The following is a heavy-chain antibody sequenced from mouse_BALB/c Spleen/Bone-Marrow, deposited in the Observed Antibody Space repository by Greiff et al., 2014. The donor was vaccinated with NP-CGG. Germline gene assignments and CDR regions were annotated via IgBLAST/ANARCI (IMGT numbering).Heavy chain of an antibody. D-gene: IGHD1-2*01. CDR2: INPYNGAT. CDR3: ARAAYYSDY. Sequence: VQLQQSGPELVKPGASVKISCKASGYSFTGYYMHWVKQSHVKSLEWIGRINPYNGATSYNQNFKDKASLTVDKSSSTAYMELHSLTSEDSAVYYCARAAYYSDYWGQGTTLTVSS. CDR1: GYSFTGYY. J-gene: IGHJ2*01. V-gene: IGHV1-31*01.